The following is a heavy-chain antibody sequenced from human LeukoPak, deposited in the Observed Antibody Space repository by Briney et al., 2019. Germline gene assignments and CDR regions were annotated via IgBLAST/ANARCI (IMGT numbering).Heavy chain of an antibody. CDR2: ISGSGGST. V-gene: IGHV3-23*01. CDR1: GFTFSSYA. Sequence: PGGSLRLSCAASGFTFSSYAMSWVRQAPGKGLEWVSAISGSGGSTYYADSVKGRFTISRDNSKNTLYLQMNSLRAGDTAVYYCAKDIGFIEDIVVVPAAIGRYYFDYWGQGTLVTVSS. CDR3: AKDIGFIEDIVVVPAAIGRYYFDY. D-gene: IGHD2-2*02. J-gene: IGHJ4*02.